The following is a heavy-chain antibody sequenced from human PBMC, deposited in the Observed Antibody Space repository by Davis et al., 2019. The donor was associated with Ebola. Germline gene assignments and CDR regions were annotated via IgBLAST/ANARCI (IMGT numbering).Heavy chain of an antibody. J-gene: IGHJ4*02. D-gene: IGHD2-15*01. V-gene: IGHV3-74*01. CDR3: ASAPSGGSFFVFL. CDR2: INSDGSST. CDR1: GFTFSSYW. Sequence: GESLKISCAASGFTFSSYWMHWVRQAPGKGLVWVSRINSDGSSTSYADSVKGRFTISRDNAKNTLYLQMNSLRAEDTAVYYCASAPSGGSFFVFLWGQGTLVTVSS.